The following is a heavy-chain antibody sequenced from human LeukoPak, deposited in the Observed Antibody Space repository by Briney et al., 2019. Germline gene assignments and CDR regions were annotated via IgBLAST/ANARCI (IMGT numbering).Heavy chain of an antibody. J-gene: IGHJ6*02. Sequence: ASETLSLTCTVSGASISTSYYYWAWIRQPPGKGLEWIGNFHYSGTTYYNPSLKSRVAISIDTSKNQFFLRLSSVTAADTAVYYCARGGGLDVWGQGATVTVSS. CDR2: FHYSGTT. V-gene: IGHV4-39*01. D-gene: IGHD3-16*01. CDR3: ARGGGLDV. CDR1: GASISTSYYY.